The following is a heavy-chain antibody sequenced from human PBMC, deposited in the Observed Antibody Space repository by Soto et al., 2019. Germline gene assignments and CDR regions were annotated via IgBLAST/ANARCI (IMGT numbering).Heavy chain of an antibody. CDR1: GFTFDDYA. CDR3: AKDITAGRSIWFGELFHSGAFDI. V-gene: IGHV3-9*01. J-gene: IGHJ3*02. D-gene: IGHD3-10*01. Sequence: GGSLRLSCAASGFTFDDYAMHWVRQAPGKGLEWVSGISWNSGSIGYADSVKGRFTISRDNAKNSLYLQMNSLRAEDTALYYCAKDITAGRSIWFGELFHSGAFDIWGQGTMVTVSS. CDR2: ISWNSGSI.